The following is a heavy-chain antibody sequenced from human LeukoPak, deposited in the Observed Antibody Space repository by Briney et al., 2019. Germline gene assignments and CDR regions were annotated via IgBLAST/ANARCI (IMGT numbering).Heavy chain of an antibody. D-gene: IGHD6-19*01. Sequence: GASVTVSCKASGYTFTSYDINWVRQATGQGLEWMGWMNPNSGNTGYAQKFQGRVTMTRNTSISTAYMELSSLRSEDTAVYYCARLPYSSGCYLNWGQGTLVTVSS. V-gene: IGHV1-8*01. CDR3: ARLPYSSGCYLN. J-gene: IGHJ4*02. CDR2: MNPNSGNT. CDR1: GYTFTSYD.